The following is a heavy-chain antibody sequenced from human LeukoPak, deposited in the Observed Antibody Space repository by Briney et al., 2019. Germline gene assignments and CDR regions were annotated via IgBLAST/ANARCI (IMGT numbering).Heavy chain of an antibody. Sequence: SETLSLTSTVSGGSISSYYWSWIRQPPGKGLEWIGYIYYSGSTNYNPSLKSRVTISVDTSKNQFSLKLSSVTAADTAVYYCARGRSGFDPWGQGTLVTVSS. J-gene: IGHJ5*02. CDR2: IYYSGST. CDR3: ARGRSGFDP. CDR1: GGSISSYY. V-gene: IGHV4-59*01.